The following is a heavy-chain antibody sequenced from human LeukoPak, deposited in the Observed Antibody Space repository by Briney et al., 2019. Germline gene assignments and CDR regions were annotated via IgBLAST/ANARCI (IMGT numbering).Heavy chain of an antibody. D-gene: IGHD1-26*01. CDR2: ISYDGSNK. CDR1: GFTFSSYG. Sequence: PGGSLRFSWAASGFTFSSYGMNWVRQAPGKGLGGVAVISYDGSNKYYADSVKGRFTISRDNSKNTLYLQMNSLKTEDTAVYYCTTDGVGVEGATYDNWGQGTLVSVSS. J-gene: IGHJ4*02. V-gene: IGHV3-30*03. CDR3: TTDGVGVEGATYDN.